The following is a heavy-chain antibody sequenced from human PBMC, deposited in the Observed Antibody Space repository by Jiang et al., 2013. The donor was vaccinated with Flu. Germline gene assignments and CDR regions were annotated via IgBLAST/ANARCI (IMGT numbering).Heavy chain of an antibody. Sequence: GAEVKKPGASVKLSCKASGYTFTSYAMHWVRQAPGQRLEWMGWINAGNGNTKYSQKFQDRVTLTRDTSASTAYMELSSLRSEDTAVYYCASGPSGYSYFDYWDQGTLVTVSS. D-gene: IGHD5-18*01. CDR3: ASGPSGYSYFDY. CDR2: INAGNGNT. CDR1: GYTFTSYA. V-gene: IGHV1-3*01. J-gene: IGHJ4*02.